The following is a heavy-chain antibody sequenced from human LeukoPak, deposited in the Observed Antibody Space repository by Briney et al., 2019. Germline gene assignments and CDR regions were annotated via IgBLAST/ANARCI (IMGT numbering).Heavy chain of an antibody. CDR1: GGSINNYY. Sequence: PSETLSLTCTVSGGSINNYYWSWIRQPPGKGLEWIGYIFYSGTTNYNPSLNSRVTISIDTSKKQFSLKVNSVTTSDTAVYFCARGARYSIYWGQGTLVTVSS. J-gene: IGHJ1*01. CDR3: ARGARYSIY. CDR2: IFYSGTT. V-gene: IGHV4-59*01. D-gene: IGHD2-15*01.